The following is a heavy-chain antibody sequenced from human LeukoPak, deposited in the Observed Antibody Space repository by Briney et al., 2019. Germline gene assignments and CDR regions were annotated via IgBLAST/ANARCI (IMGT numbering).Heavy chain of an antibody. Sequence: ASVKVSCKASVDTFTSYGISWVRQAPGQGLEWMGWISAYNGNTNYAQKLQGRVTMTTDTSTSTAYMELRSLRSDDTAVYYCAGSSSGSGDAFDIWGQGTMVTVSS. J-gene: IGHJ3*02. D-gene: IGHD6-19*01. CDR1: VDTFTSYG. CDR2: ISAYNGNT. CDR3: AGSSSGSGDAFDI. V-gene: IGHV1-18*01.